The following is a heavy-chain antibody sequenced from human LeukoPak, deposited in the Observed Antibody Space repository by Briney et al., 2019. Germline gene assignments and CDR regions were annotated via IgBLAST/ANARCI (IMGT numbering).Heavy chain of an antibody. CDR1: GYIFTNYF. D-gene: IGHD3-10*01. Sequence: ASVKVSCKASGYIFTNYFMHWVRQAPGQGLEWMGIINPSGVSTNYAQRFQGRVTMTRDTSTSTVYMELSSLRSEDTAVYYCARVHYGMRKFGEFFHGNFYYYYYMDVWGKGTTVTISS. CDR3: ARVHYGMRKFGEFFHGNFYYYYYMDV. J-gene: IGHJ6*03. CDR2: INPSGVST. V-gene: IGHV1-46*01.